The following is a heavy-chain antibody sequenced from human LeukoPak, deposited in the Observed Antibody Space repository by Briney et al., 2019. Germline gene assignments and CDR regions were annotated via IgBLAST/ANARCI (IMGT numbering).Heavy chain of an antibody. CDR1: GGSISSSSYY. J-gene: IGHJ5*02. Sequence: SETLSLTCTVSGGSISSSSYYWGWIRQPPGKGLEWIGSIYYSGSTYYNPSLKSRVTISVDTSKNQFSLKLSSVTAADTAVYYCARRLVPRTDYYGSRKRKWFDPWGQGTLVTVSS. D-gene: IGHD3-10*01. CDR3: ARRLVPRTDYYGSRKRKWFDP. CDR2: IYYSGST. V-gene: IGHV4-39*07.